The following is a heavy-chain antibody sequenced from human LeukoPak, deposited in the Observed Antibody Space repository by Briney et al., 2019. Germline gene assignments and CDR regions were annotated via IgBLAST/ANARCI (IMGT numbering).Heavy chain of an antibody. CDR1: GGSISSYY. CDR2: IYYSGST. CDR3: AREVHSSGWYSTRYFDC. D-gene: IGHD6-19*01. V-gene: IGHV4-59*01. J-gene: IGHJ4*02. Sequence: PSETLSLTCTVSGGSISSYYWSWIRQPPGKGLEWIGYIYYSGSTNYNPSLKSRVTISVDTSKNQFSLKLSSVTAADTAVYYCAREVHSSGWYSTRYFDCWGQGTLVTVSS.